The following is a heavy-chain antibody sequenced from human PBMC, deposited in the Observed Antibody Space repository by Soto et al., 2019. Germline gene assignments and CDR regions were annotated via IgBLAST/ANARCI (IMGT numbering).Heavy chain of an antibody. J-gene: IGHJ1*01. CDR2: IRPDNGNT. V-gene: IGHV1-18*01. CDR3: ARDTESNRYND. D-gene: IGHD1-20*01. CDR1: GYTFSTSG. Sequence: GPEVKRPGASVKVSCKTSGYTFSTSGISWVRQAPGQGLEWVGWIRPDNGNTKSAQRLQGRVTLTTDTSASTAYMELRSLTSDDTAMYYCARDTESNRYNDWGQDTLVTVSS.